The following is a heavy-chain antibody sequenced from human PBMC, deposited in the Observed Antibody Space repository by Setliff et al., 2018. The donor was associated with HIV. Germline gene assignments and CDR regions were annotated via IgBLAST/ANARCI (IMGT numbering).Heavy chain of an antibody. CDR1: GFSFNNFA. V-gene: IGHV3-23*01. J-gene: IGHJ6*02. D-gene: IGHD4-4*01. CDR3: ARDDYMLYSYYYGMDV. CDR2: LTVGGGT. Sequence: GGSLRLSCAASGFSFNNFAMSWVRQAPGKGLEWVSTLTVGGGTVYADSVKGRFTISRDNSKNTLYLQMNSLRAEDTAVYYCARDDYMLYSYYYGMDVWGQGTTVTVSS.